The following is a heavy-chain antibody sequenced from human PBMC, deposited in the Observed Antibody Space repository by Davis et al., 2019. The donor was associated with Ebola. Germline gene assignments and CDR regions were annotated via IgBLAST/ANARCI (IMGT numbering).Heavy chain of an antibody. V-gene: IGHV3-30*02. J-gene: IGHJ4*02. Sequence: PGGSLRLSCGASGFTFSNYGMHWVRQAPGKGLEWLAFIRYDGDSQLYGESVKGRFTISRDNSRDTLFLHMNSLRLEDTAVYFCARKSSGYSNGPDFWGRGTLVTVSS. D-gene: IGHD5-18*01. CDR3: ARKSSGYSNGPDF. CDR1: GFTFSNYG. CDR2: IRYDGDSQ.